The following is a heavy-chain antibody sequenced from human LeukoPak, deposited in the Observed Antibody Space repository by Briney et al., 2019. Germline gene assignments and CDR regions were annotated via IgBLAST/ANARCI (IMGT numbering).Heavy chain of an antibody. V-gene: IGHV4-59*01. J-gene: IGHJ4*02. Sequence: SETLSLTCTVSGGSISSYYWSWIRQPPGKGLEWIGCIYYSGSTNYNPSLKSRVTISVDTSKNQFSLKLGSVTAADTAVYYCARTVATIPPEPFDYWGQGTLVTVSS. CDR2: IYYSGST. CDR3: ARTVATIPPEPFDY. D-gene: IGHD5-24*01. CDR1: GGSISSYY.